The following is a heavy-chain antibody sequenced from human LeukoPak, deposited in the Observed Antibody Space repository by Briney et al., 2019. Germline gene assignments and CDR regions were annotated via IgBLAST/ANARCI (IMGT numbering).Heavy chain of an antibody. CDR3: ARDRRYGDYAGNY. CDR1: GGTFSSYA. V-gene: IGHV1-69*13. Sequence: ASVKVSCKASGGTFSSYAISWVRQAPGQRLEWMGGIIPIFGTANYAQKFQGRVTITADESTSTAYMELSSLRSEDTAVYYCARDRRYGDYAGNYWGQGTLVTVSS. J-gene: IGHJ4*02. D-gene: IGHD4-17*01. CDR2: IIPIFGTA.